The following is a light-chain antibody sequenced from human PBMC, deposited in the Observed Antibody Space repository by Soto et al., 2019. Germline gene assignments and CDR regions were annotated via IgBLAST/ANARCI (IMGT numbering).Light chain of an antibody. Sequence: SVLTQPPSTSRTPGQRVTISCSGSRSNLGSNTVTWYQQLPGTAPKLLIYSNNQRPSGVPDRFSGSKSGTSASLAISGLQSEDEADYYCAAWDDSLNGSYVFGTGTKVTVL. V-gene: IGLV1-44*01. CDR1: RSNLGSNT. CDR2: SNN. CDR3: AAWDDSLNGSYV. J-gene: IGLJ1*01.